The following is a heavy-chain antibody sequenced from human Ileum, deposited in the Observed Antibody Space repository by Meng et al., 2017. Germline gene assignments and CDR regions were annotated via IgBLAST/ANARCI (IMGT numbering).Heavy chain of an antibody. D-gene: IGHD3-10*01. CDR3: ARGVVSGSHYNTY. Sequence: QVRLQESGPGLVKPSGTLSLTCAVSGGPISSSIWWSWVRRPPEKGLEWIGEIHHSGTTNYSPSLKSRLTISVDKSKNQFSLKLQSVTAADTAVYFCARGVVSGSHYNTYWGQGILVTVSS. CDR2: IHHSGTT. CDR1: GGPISSSIW. J-gene: IGHJ4*02. V-gene: IGHV4-4*02.